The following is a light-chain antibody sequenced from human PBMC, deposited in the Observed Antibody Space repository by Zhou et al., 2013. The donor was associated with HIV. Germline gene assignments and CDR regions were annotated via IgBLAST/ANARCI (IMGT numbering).Light chain of an antibody. J-gene: IGKJ2*01. CDR2: DAS. V-gene: IGKV3-20*01. CDR3: QQYGSSPMYT. CDR1: QSVSSY. Sequence: EIVLTQSPATLSLSPGERATLSCRASQSVSSYLAWYQQKPGQAPRLLIYDASSRATGIPDRFSGSGSGTDFTLTISRLEPGDFAVYYCQQYGSSPMYTFGQGTKLEIK.